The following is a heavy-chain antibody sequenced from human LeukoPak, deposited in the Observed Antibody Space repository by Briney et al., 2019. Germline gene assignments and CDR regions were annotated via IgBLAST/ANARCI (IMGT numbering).Heavy chain of an antibody. V-gene: IGHV5-51*01. CDR2: IYPGDSDT. CDR3: ARGPTLSQFDY. D-gene: IGHD4-17*01. CDR1: GYSFTSYW. Sequence: GESLKISCKGSGYSFTSYWIGWVRQMPGKGLEWMWVIYPGDSDTRYSPSFQGQVTISTDKSISTAYLQWSSLKASDTAMYYCARGPTLSQFDYWGQGTLVTVSS. J-gene: IGHJ4*02.